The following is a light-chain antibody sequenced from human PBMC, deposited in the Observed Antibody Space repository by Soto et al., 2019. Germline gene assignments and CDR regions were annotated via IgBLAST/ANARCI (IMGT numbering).Light chain of an antibody. J-gene: IGLJ2*01. CDR3: AAWDDSLV. V-gene: IGLV1-47*01. CDR2: RNN. Sequence: QSVLTQPPSASGTPGQRVTISCSGSSSNIGSNYVYWYQQLPGTAPKLLIYRNNQWPSGVPDRFSGSKSGTSASLAISGLRSEDEADYYCAAWDDSLVFGGGTKLTVL. CDR1: SSNIGSNY.